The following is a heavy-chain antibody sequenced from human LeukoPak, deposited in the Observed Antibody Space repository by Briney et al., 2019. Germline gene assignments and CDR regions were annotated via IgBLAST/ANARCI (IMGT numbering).Heavy chain of an antibody. Sequence: GSLRLSCAASGFTFSSSAMSWVRQAPGKGLEWVSNISGSGSGGSTYYADSVKGRFTISRDNSMTTMYLPVNSLRADDTAVYYCAKSGYDRFDYWGQGTLVTVSS. CDR2: ISGSGSGGST. V-gene: IGHV3-23*01. D-gene: IGHD5-12*01. J-gene: IGHJ4*02. CDR1: GFTFSSSA. CDR3: AKSGYDRFDY.